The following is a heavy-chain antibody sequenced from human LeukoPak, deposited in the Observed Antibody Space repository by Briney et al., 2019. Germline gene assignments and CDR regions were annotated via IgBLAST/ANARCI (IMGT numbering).Heavy chain of an antibody. CDR3: GRHPVAYGYFEY. V-gene: IGHV4-59*08. J-gene: IGHJ4*02. CDR1: GGSISSYY. CDR2: IYYSGST. D-gene: IGHD2-15*01. Sequence: SETLSLTCTVSGGSISSYYWSWIRQPPGKGLEWIGYIYYSGSTNYNPSLKSRVTISVDTSKNQFSLKLSSVTAADTAVYYCGRHPVAYGYFEYWGQGTLVTVSS.